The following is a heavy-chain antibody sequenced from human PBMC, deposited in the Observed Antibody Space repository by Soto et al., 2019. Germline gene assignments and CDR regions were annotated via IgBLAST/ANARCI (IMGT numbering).Heavy chain of an antibody. Sequence: QVQLVQSGAEVKKPGSSVKVSCKASGGTFSTYAISWVRQAPGQGLEWVGGIIPIFGTANYAQKFQGRVTITADESTSKAYMELSSLRSEDTAVYYCARAEYSYGTAYVSYYYGMYVWGQGTKVTVSS. CDR1: GGTFSTYA. D-gene: IGHD5-18*01. V-gene: IGHV1-69*01. CDR2: IIPIFGTA. CDR3: ARAEYSYGTAYVSYYYGMYV. J-gene: IGHJ6*02.